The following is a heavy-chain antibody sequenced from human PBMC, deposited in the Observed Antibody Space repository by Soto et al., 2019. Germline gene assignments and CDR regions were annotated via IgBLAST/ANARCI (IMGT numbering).Heavy chain of an antibody. D-gene: IGHD1-1*01. J-gene: IGHJ4*02. CDR2: INGDGSST. Sequence: GGSLRLSCAASGFTFTTYWMHWVRQVPGKGLVWVSRINGDGSSTTYADSVKGRFTISRDNAKNTLYLQMNSLRAEDTAVYYCTRGPRASSTGTGAHWGQGTLVTVSS. V-gene: IGHV3-74*01. CDR3: TRGPRASSTGTGAH. CDR1: GFTFTTYW.